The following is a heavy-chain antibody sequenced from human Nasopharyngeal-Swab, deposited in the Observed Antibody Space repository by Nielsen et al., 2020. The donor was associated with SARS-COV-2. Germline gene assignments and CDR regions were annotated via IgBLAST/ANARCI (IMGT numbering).Heavy chain of an antibody. CDR1: GFTFSSYG. D-gene: IGHD3-9*01. V-gene: IGHV3-30*18. Sequence: GESLKISCAASGFTFSSYGMHWVRQAPGKGLEWVAVISYDGSNKYYADSVKGRFTISRDNSKNTLYLQMNSLRAEDTAVYYCAKDKRYFVWDGMDVWGQGTTVTVSS. CDR3: AKDKRYFVWDGMDV. CDR2: ISYDGSNK. J-gene: IGHJ6*02.